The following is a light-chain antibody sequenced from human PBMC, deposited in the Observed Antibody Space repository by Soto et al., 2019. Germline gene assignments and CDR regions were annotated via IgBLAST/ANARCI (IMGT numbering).Light chain of an antibody. CDR3: QSYDSSLSGHHV. Sequence: QSVLTQPPSVSGAPGQRVTISCTGSSSNIGAGYDVHWYQQLPGTAPKLLIYGNSNRPSGVPDRFSGSKSGTSASLAITGLQAEDDADYYCQSYDSSLSGHHVFGTGTKVTVL. J-gene: IGLJ1*01. CDR2: GNS. V-gene: IGLV1-40*01. CDR1: SSNIGAGYD.